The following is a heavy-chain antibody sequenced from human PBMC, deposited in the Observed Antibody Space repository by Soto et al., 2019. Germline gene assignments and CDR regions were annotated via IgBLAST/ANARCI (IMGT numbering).Heavy chain of an antibody. CDR3: ASVYCSGGSCFWFDP. CDR2: IYHSGRT. J-gene: IGHJ5*02. Sequence: QLQLQESGSGLVKPSQTLSLTCAVSGGSISSGGYSWSWIRQPPGKGLERIGYIYHSGRTYHDPSRMSRVTTSIDRSKNQSALKLSSVTAADTAVYYCASVYCSGGSCFWFDPWGQGTLVTVSS. V-gene: IGHV4-30-2*01. D-gene: IGHD2-15*01. CDR1: GGSISSGGYS.